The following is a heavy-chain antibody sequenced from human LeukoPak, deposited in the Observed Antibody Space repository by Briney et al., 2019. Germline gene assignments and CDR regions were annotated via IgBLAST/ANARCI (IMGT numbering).Heavy chain of an antibody. CDR3: AKDWAAAAGTGSWFDP. Sequence: GGSLRLSCAASGFTLSSYAMSWVRQAPGKGLEWVSAISGSGGSTYYADSVKGRFTISRDNSKNTLYLQMNSLRAEDTAVYYCAKDWAAAAGTGSWFDPWGQGTPVTVSS. D-gene: IGHD6-13*01. CDR2: ISGSGGST. CDR1: GFTLSSYA. J-gene: IGHJ5*02. V-gene: IGHV3-23*01.